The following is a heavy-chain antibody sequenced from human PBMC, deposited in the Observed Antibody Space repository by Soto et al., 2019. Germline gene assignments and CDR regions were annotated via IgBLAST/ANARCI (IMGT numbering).Heavy chain of an antibody. Sequence: EVQLLESGGGLVQPGGSLRLACAASGFNFGTYAMGWVRQAPGRGLEWVSSAGSGSSRYYADSVRGRFTVSRDTSKGTVYLEMRSLRAEDTGVYFCVKFRGNAYSHYHMDVWGIGTTVTVSS. CDR3: VKFRGNAYSHYHMDV. D-gene: IGHD2-15*01. CDR1: GFNFGTYA. CDR2: AGSGSSR. J-gene: IGHJ6*03. V-gene: IGHV3-23*01.